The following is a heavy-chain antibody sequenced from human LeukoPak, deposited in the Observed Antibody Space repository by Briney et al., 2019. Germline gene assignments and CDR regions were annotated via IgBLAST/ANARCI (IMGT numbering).Heavy chain of an antibody. Sequence: SETLSLTCTVSGGSISSYYWSWIRQPPGKGLEWIGYIYYSGSTNYNPSLKSRVTISVDTTKNQFSLKLSSVTAADTAVYYCAREAQGRQLSPFDYWGQGTLATVSS. V-gene: IGHV4-59*01. CDR2: IYYSGST. CDR1: GGSISSYY. D-gene: IGHD5-18*01. J-gene: IGHJ4*02. CDR3: AREAQGRQLSPFDY.